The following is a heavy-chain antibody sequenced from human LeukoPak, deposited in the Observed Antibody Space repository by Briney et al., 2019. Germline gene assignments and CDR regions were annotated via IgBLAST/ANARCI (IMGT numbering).Heavy chain of an antibody. Sequence: GGSLRLSCAASGFTFSSYAMSWVRQAPGKGLEWVSSISSSSSYIYYADSVKGRFTISRDNAKNSLYLQMNSLRAEDTAVYYCARELLWYFDLWGRGTLVTVSS. CDR1: GFTFSSYA. V-gene: IGHV3-21*01. D-gene: IGHD2-15*01. CDR2: ISSSSSYI. J-gene: IGHJ2*01. CDR3: ARELLWYFDL.